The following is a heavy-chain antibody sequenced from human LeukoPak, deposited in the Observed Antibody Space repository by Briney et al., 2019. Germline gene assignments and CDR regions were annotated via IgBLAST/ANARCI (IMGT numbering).Heavy chain of an antibody. CDR1: GFTFSSYE. CDR3: ARDQYSNGWFGY. Sequence: GGSLRLSRAASGFTFSSYEMNWVRQAPGKGLEWVSYISNSDNSMFYADSVKGRFTVSRDNAKNSLYLQMNSLRAEDTAVYYCARDQYSNGWFGYWGQGTLVTVSS. CDR2: ISNSDNSM. V-gene: IGHV3-48*03. J-gene: IGHJ5*01. D-gene: IGHD6-19*01.